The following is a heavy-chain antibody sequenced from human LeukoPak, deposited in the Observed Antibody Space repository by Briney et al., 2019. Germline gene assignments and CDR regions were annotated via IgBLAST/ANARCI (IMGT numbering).Heavy chain of an antibody. CDR1: GGTFSSYA. J-gene: IGHJ4*02. Sequence: GASVKVSCKAPGGTFSSYAISWVRQAPGQGLEWMGGIIPIFGTANYAQKFQGRVTITADESTSTAYMELSSLRSEDTAVYYCAGHDYESGPFDYWGQGTLVTVSS. CDR2: IIPIFGTA. D-gene: IGHD4-17*01. V-gene: IGHV1-69*13. CDR3: AGHDYESGPFDY.